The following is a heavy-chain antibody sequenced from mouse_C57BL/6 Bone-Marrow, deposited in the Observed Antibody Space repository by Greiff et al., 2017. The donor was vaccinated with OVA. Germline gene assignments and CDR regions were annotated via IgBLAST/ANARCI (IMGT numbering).Heavy chain of an antibody. J-gene: IGHJ4*01. CDR3: ARSHYGSSCYYAMDY. CDR2: IYPRSGNT. D-gene: IGHD1-1*01. Sequence: QVQLQQSGAELARPGASVKLSCKASGYTFTSYGISWVKQRPGQGLEWIGEIYPRSGNTYYNEKFKGKATLTADKSSSTAYMELRSLTSENSAVYFCARSHYGSSCYYAMDYWGQGTSVTVSS. CDR1: GYTFTSYG. V-gene: IGHV1-81*01.